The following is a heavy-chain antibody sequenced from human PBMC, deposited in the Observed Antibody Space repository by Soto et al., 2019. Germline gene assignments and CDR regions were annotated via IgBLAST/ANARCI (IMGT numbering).Heavy chain of an antibody. Sequence: EVQLVESGGGLVKPGGSLILSCTGSGFPFSAYNINWVRQAPGKGLEWVSSITVGSSHIYQPNSMKGRFTISRDDAKNSVYLQIDSLRDEDTALYYCSRSPEVGVRGAYWGQGTLVTVSS. D-gene: IGHD3-16*01. V-gene: IGHV3-21*01. CDR1: GFPFSAYN. J-gene: IGHJ4*02. CDR3: SRSPEVGVRGAY. CDR2: ITVGSSHI.